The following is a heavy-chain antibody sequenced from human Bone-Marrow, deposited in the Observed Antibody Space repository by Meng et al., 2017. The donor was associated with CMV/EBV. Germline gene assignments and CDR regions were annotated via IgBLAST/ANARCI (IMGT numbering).Heavy chain of an antibody. J-gene: IGHJ4*02. CDR3: AKDPSPLSELTGYDY. Sequence: GESLKISCPAPGLTFSSYAMSWVRQAPGKRLEWFSAISGSGGGTYYADSVKGRFTISRDNSKNTLFLQMNSVRAEDTAVYYCAKDPSPLSELTGYDYWGQGTLVTVYS. CDR1: GLTFSSYA. CDR2: ISGSGGGT. D-gene: IGHD3-9*01. V-gene: IGHV3-23*01.